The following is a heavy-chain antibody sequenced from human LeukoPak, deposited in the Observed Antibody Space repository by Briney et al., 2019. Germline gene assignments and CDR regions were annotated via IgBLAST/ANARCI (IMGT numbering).Heavy chain of an antibody. D-gene: IGHD3-10*01. CDR2: IYYSGST. CDR3: ARETRSSGSGSYFGDP. CDR1: GGSISSSSYY. J-gene: IGHJ5*02. V-gene: IGHV4-39*07. Sequence: SETLSLTCTVSGGSISSSSYYWGWIRQPPGKGLEWIGSIYYSGSTYYNPSLKSRVTISVDTSKNQFSLKLSSVTAADTAVYYCARETRSSGSGSYFGDPWGQGTLVTVSS.